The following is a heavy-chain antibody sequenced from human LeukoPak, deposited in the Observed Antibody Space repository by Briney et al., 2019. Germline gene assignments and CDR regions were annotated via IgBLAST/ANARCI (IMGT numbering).Heavy chain of an antibody. Sequence: GGSLRLSCAASRFIFSNYWMNWVRQAPGKGLEWVANIKQDGSEKYYVDSVKGRFTISRDNAKSSLYLQMNSLRAEDTAVYYCAREGYCTGNTCSFDYWGQGTLVTVSS. J-gene: IGHJ4*02. CDR1: RFIFSNYW. D-gene: IGHD2-8*02. CDR2: IKQDGSEK. CDR3: AREGYCTGNTCSFDY. V-gene: IGHV3-7*01.